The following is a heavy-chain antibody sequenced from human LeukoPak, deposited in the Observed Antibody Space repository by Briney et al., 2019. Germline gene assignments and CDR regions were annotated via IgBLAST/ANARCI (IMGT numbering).Heavy chain of an antibody. Sequence: GGSLRLSCAASGFTFSNYAMNGVRQAPGKGLEWVSAIDSGGGTYYADSVKGRFTISRDNSKNTLYLQLNSLRAEDTAVYYCAKGPQGDWGQGALVTVSS. J-gene: IGHJ4*02. CDR2: IDSGGGT. V-gene: IGHV3-23*01. CDR3: AKGPQGD. D-gene: IGHD3-16*01. CDR1: GFTFSNYA.